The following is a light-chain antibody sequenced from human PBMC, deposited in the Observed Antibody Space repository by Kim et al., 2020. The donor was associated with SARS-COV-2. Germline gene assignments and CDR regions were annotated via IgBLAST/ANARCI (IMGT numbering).Light chain of an antibody. CDR2: GAS. V-gene: IGKV3-20*01. J-gene: IGKJ4*01. Sequence: EIVLTQSPDTLSLSPGERATLSCRASQSVTSTYLAWYQQYPGQAPRHLIYGASSRATGIPDRFSGSGSGTDFTLTISRLEPEDCAVYFCQKYGSSPLTFGGGTKVDIK. CDR3: QKYGSSPLT. CDR1: QSVTSTY.